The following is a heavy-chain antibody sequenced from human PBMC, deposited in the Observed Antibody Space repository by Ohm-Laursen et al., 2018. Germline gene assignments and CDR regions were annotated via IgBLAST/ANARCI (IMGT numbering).Heavy chain of an antibody. V-gene: IGHV1-8*01. CDR2: MNPNSGNT. J-gene: IGHJ4*02. Sequence: ASVKVSCNVSGYTFTSYDINWVRQATGQGLEWMGWMNPNSGNTGYAQKFQGRVTMTRNTSISTAYMELSSLGSEDTAVYYCAREAKSYGYVFVYWGQGTLVTVSS. CDR1: GYTFTSYD. CDR3: AREAKSYGYVFVY. D-gene: IGHD5-18*01.